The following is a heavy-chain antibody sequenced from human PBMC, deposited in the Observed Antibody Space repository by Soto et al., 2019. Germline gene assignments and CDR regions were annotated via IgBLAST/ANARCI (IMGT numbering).Heavy chain of an antibody. D-gene: IGHD2-2*01. Sequence: PGGSLRLSCAGSGFTFSTFAMSWVRQAPGKGLEWVSGVSGNGGTTYYADSVKGRFTVSRDNAKNTLYLQMNTLRAGDSAIYYCAKDTEDDYAERRRTYYFDSWGQGILVTVSS. CDR1: GFTFSTFA. J-gene: IGHJ4*02. CDR2: VSGNGGTT. V-gene: IGHV3-23*01. CDR3: AKDTEDDYAERRRTYYFDS.